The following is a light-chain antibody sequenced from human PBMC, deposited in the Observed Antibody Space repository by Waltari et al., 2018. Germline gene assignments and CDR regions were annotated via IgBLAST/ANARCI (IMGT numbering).Light chain of an antibody. V-gene: IGKV1-39*01. CDR3: QQTYKTPIT. CDR1: QSINTY. CDR2: AAS. Sequence: DIQMTQSPSSLSASVGDTVTITCRADQSINTYLNWDQQRPGKAPKLLIYAASTLQGGVPSRFSGSGSGTDFTLTISSLQPEDFATFYCQQTYKTPITFGQGTRLDVK. J-gene: IGKJ5*01.